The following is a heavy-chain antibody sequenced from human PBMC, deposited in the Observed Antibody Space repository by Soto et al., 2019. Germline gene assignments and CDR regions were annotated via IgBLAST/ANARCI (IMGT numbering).Heavy chain of an antibody. V-gene: IGHV4-34*01. Sequence: QVQLQQWGAGLLKPSETLSLTCAVYGGSFSGYYWSWIRQPPGKGLEWIGEINHSGSTNYNPSLKSRVTISVDTSKNQFSLKLSSVTAADTAEYYCASRGRIAAADYWGQGTLVTVSS. D-gene: IGHD6-6*01. J-gene: IGHJ4*02. CDR1: GGSFSGYY. CDR3: ASRGRIAAADY. CDR2: INHSGST.